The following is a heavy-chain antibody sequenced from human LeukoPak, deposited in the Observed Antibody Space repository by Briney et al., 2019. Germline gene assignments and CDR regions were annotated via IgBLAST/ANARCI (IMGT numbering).Heavy chain of an antibody. CDR3: ARGRIAVAGTRVYFDY. J-gene: IGHJ4*02. CDR1: GGSISSYY. Sequence: PSETLSLTCTVSGGSISSYYWSWIRQPAGKGLEWIGRIYTSGSTNYNPSLKSRVTMSVDTSKNQFSLKLSSVTAADTAVYYCARGRIAVAGTRVYFDYWGQGTLVTVSS. D-gene: IGHD6-19*01. V-gene: IGHV4-4*07. CDR2: IYTSGST.